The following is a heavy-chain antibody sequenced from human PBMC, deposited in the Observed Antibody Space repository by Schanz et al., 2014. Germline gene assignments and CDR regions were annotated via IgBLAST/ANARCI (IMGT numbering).Heavy chain of an antibody. CDR2: FIPILGIA. Sequence: QVQLVQSGAEVKKPGSSVKVSCKASRSTFSSYTISWVRQARGQGLEWVGRFIPILGIAKYEQKFQDKVTITADTSTTTAYMELSGLKSEDTAVYYCARGPLGTSPWGQGTLVTVSS. CDR3: ARGPLGTSP. CDR1: RSTFSSYT. J-gene: IGHJ5*02. V-gene: IGHV1-69*09. D-gene: IGHD5-12*01.